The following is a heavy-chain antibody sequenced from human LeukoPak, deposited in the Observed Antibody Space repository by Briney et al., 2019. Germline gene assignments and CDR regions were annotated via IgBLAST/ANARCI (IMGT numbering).Heavy chain of an antibody. V-gene: IGHV3-21*01. CDR3: ARDVVVTAIRRIFDY. Sequence: GGSLRLSCAASGLTFSSYSMNWVRQAPGKGLEWVSSISSSSSYIYYADSVKGRFTISRDNAKNSLYLQMNSLRAEDTAVYYCARDVVVTAIRRIFDYWGQGTLVTVSS. CDR1: GLTFSSYS. D-gene: IGHD2-21*02. CDR2: ISSSSSYI. J-gene: IGHJ4*02.